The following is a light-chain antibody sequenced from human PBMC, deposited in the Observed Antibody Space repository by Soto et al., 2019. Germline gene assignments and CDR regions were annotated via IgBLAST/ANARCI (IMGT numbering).Light chain of an antibody. CDR3: QQYGGSSPSYT. V-gene: IGKV3-20*01. J-gene: IGKJ2*01. Sequence: EIVLTQSPGTLSLSPGERATLSCRASQSITTSFSAWYQQKPGQAPRLLIYRASTRVTGIPDRFSGSGSGTDFTFTISRLEPEDLAVYYCQQYGGSSPSYTFGQGTNVKIK. CDR1: QSITTSF. CDR2: RAS.